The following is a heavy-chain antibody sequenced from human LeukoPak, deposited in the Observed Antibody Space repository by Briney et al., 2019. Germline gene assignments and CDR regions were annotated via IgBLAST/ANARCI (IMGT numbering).Heavy chain of an antibody. V-gene: IGHV3-30-3*01. Sequence: GGSLRLSCAASGFTFSSYAMHWVRQAPGKGLEWVAVISYDGSNKYYADSVKGRFTISRDNSKNTLYLQMNSLRVEDTAVYYCAKEKLWFGELLLSMDVWGQGTTVTVPS. D-gene: IGHD3-10*01. CDR2: ISYDGSNK. CDR3: AKEKLWFGELLLSMDV. CDR1: GFTFSSYA. J-gene: IGHJ6*02.